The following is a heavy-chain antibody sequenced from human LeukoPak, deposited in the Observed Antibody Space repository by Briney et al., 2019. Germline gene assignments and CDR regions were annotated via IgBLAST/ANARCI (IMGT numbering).Heavy chain of an antibody. D-gene: IGHD5-24*01. CDR3: ARDRGWLQFLDS. J-gene: IGHJ4*02. CDR1: GFTFRSYA. Sequence: GGSLSLSCEASGFTFRSYALSWVRKAPGRGLEWVALIRNDGSNKYYADSVEGRFTISRDNSKDTLYLQMNSLRVEDTAVYYCARDRGWLQFLDSWGQGTLVTVSS. CDR2: IRNDGSNK. V-gene: IGHV3-33*08.